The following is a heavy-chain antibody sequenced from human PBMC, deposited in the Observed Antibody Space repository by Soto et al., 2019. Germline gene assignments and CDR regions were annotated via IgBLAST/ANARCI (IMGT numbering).Heavy chain of an antibody. CDR2: VNPNSGNT. Sequence: ASVKVSCKASGYTFTSYDINWVRQATGQGLEWMGWVNPNSGNTGYAQKFQGRVTMTRNTSISTAYMELSSLRSEDTAVYYCARDGANYDFWSGPPYYYYMDVWGKGTTVTVSS. CDR3: ARDGANYDFWSGPPYYYYMDV. V-gene: IGHV1-8*01. D-gene: IGHD3-3*01. CDR1: GYTFTSYD. J-gene: IGHJ6*03.